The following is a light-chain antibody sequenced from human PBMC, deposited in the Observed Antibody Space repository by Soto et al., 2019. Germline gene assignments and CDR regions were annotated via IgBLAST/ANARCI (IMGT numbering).Light chain of an antibody. CDR2: KAS. V-gene: IGKV1-5*03. CDR3: QQSYSAPPLP. J-gene: IGKJ4*01. CDR1: QSISSW. Sequence: SQLTQYTTSLSASVGDRVTITWRCSQSISSWLAWYRQKPGKAPKLLIYKASSLESGVPSRFSGSGSGTDFSLTISSLQPEDFGTYYCQQSYSAPPLPFGAGTKV.